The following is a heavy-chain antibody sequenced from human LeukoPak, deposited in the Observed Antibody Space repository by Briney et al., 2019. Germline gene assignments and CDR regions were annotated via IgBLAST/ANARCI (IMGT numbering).Heavy chain of an antibody. Sequence: PGGSLRLSCAASGFTFNSYAMSWVRQAPEKGLEWVSGISGSGGSTYYADSVKGRFTISRDNSKNTLYLQMNSLRAEDTAIYYCAKGGFGPVVLVPPAHFDYWGQGTLVTVSS. CDR1: GFTFNSYA. J-gene: IGHJ4*02. D-gene: IGHD2-2*01. CDR3: AKGGFGPVVLVPPAHFDY. CDR2: ISGSGGST. V-gene: IGHV3-23*01.